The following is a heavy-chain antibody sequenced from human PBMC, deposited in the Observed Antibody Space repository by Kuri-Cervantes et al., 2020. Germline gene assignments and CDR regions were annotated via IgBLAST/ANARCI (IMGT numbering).Heavy chain of an antibody. CDR1: GFTFSNYA. D-gene: IGHD1-14*01. J-gene: IGHJ6*02. Sequence: GESLKISCAASGFTFSNYAMTWVRQAPGKGLEWVSAISGSGGSTYYADPVKGRFTISRDNSKNTLYLQMNSLRAEDTAVYYCAKVSLAGSTFHSLATLSGMDVWGQGTTVTVSS. CDR2: ISGSGGST. CDR3: AKVSLAGSTFHSLATLSGMDV. V-gene: IGHV3-23*01.